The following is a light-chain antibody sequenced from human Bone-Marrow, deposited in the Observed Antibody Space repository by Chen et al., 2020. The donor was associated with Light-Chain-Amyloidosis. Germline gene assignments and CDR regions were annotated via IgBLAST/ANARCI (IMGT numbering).Light chain of an antibody. V-gene: IGLV2-14*01. J-gene: IGLJ1*01. CDR2: AVT. Sequence: QSALTQPASVSGSPGQSITISCTGTSSAVGGDNHVSWYQQHPDKAPKLMIYAVTNRPSWVPDRFSGSKSDNTASLPISGLQTEDEADYFCSSYTITNTLVFGSGTRVTVL. CDR1: SSAVGGDNH. CDR3: SSYTITNTLV.